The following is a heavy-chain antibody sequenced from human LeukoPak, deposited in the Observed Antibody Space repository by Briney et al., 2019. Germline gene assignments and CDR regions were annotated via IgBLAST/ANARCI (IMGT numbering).Heavy chain of an antibody. CDR2: ISGGGGST. V-gene: IGHV3-23*01. J-gene: IGHJ4*02. Sequence: GGSLRLSCAASGFTFSSYAMSWVRQAPGKGLEWVSAISGGGGSTYYADSVKGRFTISRDNSKNTLYPQMNSLGAEDTAVYYCAKSRERRSVYWGQGTLVTVSS. CDR3: AKSRERRSVY. CDR1: GFTFSSYA. D-gene: IGHD1-1*01.